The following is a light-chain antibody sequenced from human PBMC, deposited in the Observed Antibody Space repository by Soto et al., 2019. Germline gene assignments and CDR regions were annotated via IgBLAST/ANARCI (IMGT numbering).Light chain of an antibody. CDR2: GAS. J-gene: IGKJ1*01. Sequence: EIVMTQSPATLSLSPGGRATLSCRASQSVSTDFLAWYQQKPGQAPRLLIYGASTRATGIPARFSGSGSGTEFTLTISSLQSEDFAVYYCQQYNNWPWTFGQGTKVDI. CDR1: QSVSTD. V-gene: IGKV3-15*01. CDR3: QQYNNWPWT.